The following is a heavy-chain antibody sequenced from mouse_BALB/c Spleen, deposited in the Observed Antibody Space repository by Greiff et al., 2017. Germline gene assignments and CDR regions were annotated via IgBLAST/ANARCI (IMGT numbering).Heavy chain of an antibody. CDR3: ARPGRDDEGYFDV. D-gene: IGHD2-12*01. V-gene: IGHV5-6*02. J-gene: IGHJ1*01. CDR2: ISSGGSYT. CDR1: GFTFSSYG. Sequence: DVKLVESGGDLVKPGGSLKLSCAASGFTFSSYGMSWVRQTPDKRLEWVATISSGGSYTYYPDSVKGRFTISRDNAKNTLYLQMSSLKSEDTAMYYCARPGRDDEGYFDVWGAGTTVTGSS.